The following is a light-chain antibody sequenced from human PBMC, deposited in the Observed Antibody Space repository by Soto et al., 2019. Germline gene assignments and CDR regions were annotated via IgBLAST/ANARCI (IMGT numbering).Light chain of an antibody. CDR1: QSIGST. V-gene: IGKV3-15*01. CDR3: QQYNNWPFA. J-gene: IGKJ3*01. Sequence: EIVMTQSPATLSVSPGERATLSCRASQSIGSTLAWYQQKPGQAPRLLIYDASTRATGNPVRFSGSGSGTDFTLTINSLQSEDFTVYYCQQYNNWPFAFGPGTKVDIK. CDR2: DAS.